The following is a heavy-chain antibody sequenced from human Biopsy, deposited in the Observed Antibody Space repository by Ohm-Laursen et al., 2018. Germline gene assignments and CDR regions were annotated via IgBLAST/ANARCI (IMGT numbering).Heavy chain of an antibody. CDR2: IRSKAKSYAT. D-gene: IGHD3-10*01. CDR3: TLEGAGFDN. J-gene: IGHJ4*02. V-gene: IGHV3-73*01. Sequence: GSLRLSCAASGFTFSASAVYWVRQASGKGLEWVGRIRSKAKSYATAYAASVTGRFTISRDDSKNTTYLQMNSLKTEDTAVYYCTLEGAGFDNWGQGTLVTVSS. CDR1: GFTFSASA.